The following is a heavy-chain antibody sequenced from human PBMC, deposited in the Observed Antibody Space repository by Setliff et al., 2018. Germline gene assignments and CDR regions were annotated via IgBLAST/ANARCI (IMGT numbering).Heavy chain of an antibody. CDR3: ARGADTVVAPYDAFDI. CDR1: GGSFSGYY. J-gene: IGHJ3*02. D-gene: IGHD2-15*01. V-gene: IGHV4-34*01. CDR2: INHSGST. Sequence: SETLSLTCAVYGGSFSGYYWSWIRQPPGKGLEWIGEINHSGSTNYNPSLKSRVTVSVDTSKNQFSLKLSPVTAADTAVYYCARGADTVVAPYDAFDIWG.